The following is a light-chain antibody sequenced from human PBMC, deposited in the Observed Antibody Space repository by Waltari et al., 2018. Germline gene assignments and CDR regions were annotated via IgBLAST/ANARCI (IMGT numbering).Light chain of an antibody. Sequence: ETVMTQSPSTLSLSPGDRATLSCRASQSVSTKLAWYQKKPGQAPRLLTYGASIRATGIPARFSGRWAGTEFTLTISSLQSEDFAVYYCQQYNNWPPYIFGQGSQLEI. CDR1: QSVSTK. V-gene: IGKV3-15*01. CDR3: QQYNNWPPYI. J-gene: IGKJ2*01. CDR2: GAS.